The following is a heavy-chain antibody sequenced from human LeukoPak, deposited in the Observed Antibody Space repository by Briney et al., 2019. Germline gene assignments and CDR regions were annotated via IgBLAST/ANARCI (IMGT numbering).Heavy chain of an antibody. V-gene: IGHV1-69*04. CDR1: GGTFSSYA. CDR2: IIPILGIA. J-gene: IGHJ6*02. D-gene: IGHD5-24*01. Sequence: GASVKVSCKASGGTFSSYAISWVRQAPGQGPEWMGRIIPILGIANYAQKFQGRVTITADKSTSTAYMELSSLRSEDTAVYYCAREEIEMATRYYYYYGMDVWGQGTTVTVSS. CDR3: AREEIEMATRYYYYYGMDV.